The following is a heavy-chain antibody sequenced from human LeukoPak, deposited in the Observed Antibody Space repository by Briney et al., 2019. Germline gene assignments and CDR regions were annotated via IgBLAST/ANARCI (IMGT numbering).Heavy chain of an antibody. CDR3: ARDAYRSDWYDAFDI. V-gene: IGHV4-61*02. J-gene: IGHJ3*02. CDR2: IYTSGNI. D-gene: IGHD6-19*01. CDR1: GGSISSGSYY. Sequence: SETLSLTCTVSGGSISSGSYYWTWIRQPAGKGLEWIGRIYTSGNINYNPSLKSRVTISVDTSKNQFSLKLSSVTAADTAVYYCARDAYRSDWYDAFDIWGQGTLDTVSS.